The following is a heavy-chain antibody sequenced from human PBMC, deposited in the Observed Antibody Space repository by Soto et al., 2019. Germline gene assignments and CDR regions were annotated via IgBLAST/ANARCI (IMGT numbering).Heavy chain of an antibody. V-gene: IGHV1-69*13. D-gene: IGHD3-22*01. CDR1: GGTFSSYA. Sequence: ASVKVSCKASGGTFSSYAISWVRQAPGQGLEWMGGIIPIFGTANYAQKFQGRVTITADESTSTAYMELSSLRSEDTAVYYCARERITYYYDSSGPRWFDPWGQGTLVTVSS. CDR3: ARERITYYYDSSGPRWFDP. CDR2: IIPIFGTA. J-gene: IGHJ5*02.